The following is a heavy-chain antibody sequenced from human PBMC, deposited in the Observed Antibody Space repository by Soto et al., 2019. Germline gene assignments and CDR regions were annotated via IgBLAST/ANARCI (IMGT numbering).Heavy chain of an antibody. Sequence: GGSLRLSCAASGFTFISYAMNWVRQAPGKGLEWVSAVSGSGGSTHYADSVKGRFTIFRDNSKNTLYLQMNSLRAEDTAIYYCAKDSDTTYGGNFDYWGHGALVTVSS. CDR3: AKDSDTTYGGNFDY. J-gene: IGHJ4*01. CDR2: VSGSGGST. V-gene: IGHV3-23*01. D-gene: IGHD2-15*01. CDR1: GFTFISYA.